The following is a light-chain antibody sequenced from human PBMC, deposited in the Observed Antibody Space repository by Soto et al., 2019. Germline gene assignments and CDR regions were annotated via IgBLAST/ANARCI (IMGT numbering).Light chain of an antibody. CDR1: QGIRNE. J-gene: IGKJ1*01. CDR3: LRDYDYPRT. CDR2: GAS. V-gene: IGKV1-6*01. Sequence: AIQMTQSPSSLSASVGDRVTITCRASQGIRNELGWYQQKQGTAPKLLIYGASSLQSGVPSRFSGSGSGTDFTLTISSLQPAQFATYYCLRDYDYPRTFGEGTKVVIK.